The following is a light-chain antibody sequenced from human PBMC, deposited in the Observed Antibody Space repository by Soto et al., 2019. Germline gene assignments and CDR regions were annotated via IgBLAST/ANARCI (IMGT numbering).Light chain of an antibody. Sequence: QSVLTQPASVSGSPGQSITISCTGTSSDVGGYNYVSWYQQHPGKAPKLMIYEVSNRPSGVSSRFSGSKSGNTASLTISGLLAEDEADYYCSSYTRSSTLVFGGGTKLTVL. J-gene: IGLJ2*01. V-gene: IGLV2-14*01. CDR1: SSDVGGYNY. CDR2: EVS. CDR3: SSYTRSSTLV.